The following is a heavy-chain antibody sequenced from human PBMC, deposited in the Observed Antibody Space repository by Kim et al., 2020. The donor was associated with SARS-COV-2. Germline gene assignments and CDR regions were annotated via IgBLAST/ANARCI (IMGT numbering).Heavy chain of an antibody. J-gene: IGHJ6*02. Sequence: GGSLRLSCAASGFTFSMYWMHWVRQAPGKGLEWVANIAPDGRVKQYSDSVEGRFTVSRDNAENSFNLVMKRLRPADTAVYYCGREMDVWGQWTTVTVSS. CDR2: IAPDGRVK. CDR3: GREMDV. V-gene: IGHV3-7*03. CDR1: GFTFSMYW.